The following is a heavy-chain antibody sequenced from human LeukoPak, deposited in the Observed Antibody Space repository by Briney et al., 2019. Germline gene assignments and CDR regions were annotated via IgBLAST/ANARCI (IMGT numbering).Heavy chain of an antibody. CDR1: GFTFSSYS. J-gene: IGHJ4*02. D-gene: IGHD3-9*01. V-gene: IGHV3-21*01. CDR2: ISSSSSYI. CDR3: ARPVLRYFDYLDY. Sequence: GGSLRLSRAASGFTFSSYSMNWVRQAPGKGLEWVSSISSSSSYIYYADSVKGRFTISRDNAKNSLYLQMNSLRAEDTAVYYCARPVLRYFDYLDYWGQGTLVTVSS.